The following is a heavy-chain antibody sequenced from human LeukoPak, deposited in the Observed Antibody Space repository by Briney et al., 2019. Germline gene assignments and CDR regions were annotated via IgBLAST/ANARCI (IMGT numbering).Heavy chain of an antibody. D-gene: IGHD5-18*01. Sequence: ASVKVSCKASGYTFTSYYMHWVRQAPGQGLEWMGIINPSGGSTSYAQKFQGRVTITADESTSTAYMELSSLRSEDTAVYYCARDGSYGSYYYYGMDVWGQGTTVTVSS. CDR3: ARDGSYGSYYYYGMDV. V-gene: IGHV1-46*01. CDR2: INPSGGST. CDR1: GYTFTSYY. J-gene: IGHJ6*02.